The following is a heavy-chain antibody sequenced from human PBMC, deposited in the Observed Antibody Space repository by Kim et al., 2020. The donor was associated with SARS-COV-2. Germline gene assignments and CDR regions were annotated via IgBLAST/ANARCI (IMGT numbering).Heavy chain of an antibody. CDR3: ARWSVYYGSGSYYNVNYYYYGMDV. J-gene: IGHJ6*02. D-gene: IGHD3-10*01. V-gene: IGHV3-33*05. CDR1: GFTFSSYG. Sequence: GGSLRLSCAASGFTFSSYGMHWVRQAPGKGLEWVAVISYDGSNKYYADSVKGRFTISRDNSKNTLYLQMNSLRAEDTAVYYCARWSVYYGSGSYYNVNYYYYGMDVWGQGTTVTVSS. CDR2: ISYDGSNK.